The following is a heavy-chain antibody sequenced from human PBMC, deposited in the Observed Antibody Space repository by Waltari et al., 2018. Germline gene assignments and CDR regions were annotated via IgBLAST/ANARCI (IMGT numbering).Heavy chain of an antibody. CDR3: VKEKFAY. V-gene: IGHV3-23*01. Sequence: EVQLLESGGGLVQRGGSSSLACVVSGFTFSSYDMGWVRQVPGKGLECVSGISDSGGSIYYADSVKGRFTISRDNSKNMLYLQMNSLRVEDTAIYYCVKEKFAYWGRGTLVTVSS. CDR2: ISDSGGSI. CDR1: GFTFSSYD. J-gene: IGHJ4*02.